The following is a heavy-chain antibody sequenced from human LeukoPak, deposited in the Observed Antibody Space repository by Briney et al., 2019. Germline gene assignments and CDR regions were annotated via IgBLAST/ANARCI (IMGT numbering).Heavy chain of an antibody. CDR3: ASQLGGTTFH. Sequence: PSETVSLTCTVSGASISSYYWSWIRQPPGQGLEWIGYVHYSGISDYNPSLQSRVTISVDTSKSQFSLKLSSVTAADTAVYYCASQLGGTTFHWGQGTLVTVSS. CDR2: VHYSGIS. V-gene: IGHV4-59*03. J-gene: IGHJ4*02. D-gene: IGHD1-1*01. CDR1: GASISSYY.